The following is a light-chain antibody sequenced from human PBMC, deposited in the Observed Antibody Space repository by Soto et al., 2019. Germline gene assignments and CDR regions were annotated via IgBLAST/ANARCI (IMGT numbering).Light chain of an antibody. CDR2: EVR. J-gene: IGLJ2*01. CDR1: SSDVGGYNY. V-gene: IGLV2-14*01. CDR3: SSYSSGGSRYVK. Sequence: QSALAQPASVSGSPGQSITISCTGTSSDVGGYNYVSWYQQHPGKAPKLMIYEVRNRPSGVSNRFFGSKSGNTASLTISGLQAEDEADYYCSSYSSGGSRYVKFGGGTKVTVL.